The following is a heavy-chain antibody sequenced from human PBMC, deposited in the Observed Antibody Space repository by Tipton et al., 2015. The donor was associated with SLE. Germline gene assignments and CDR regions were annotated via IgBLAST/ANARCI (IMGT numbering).Heavy chain of an antibody. V-gene: IGHV4-59*11. Sequence: LRLSCTVSGVSISDHYWTWIRQPPGKGLEWLAYVFYSGSSNFNRAHYNPSLMGRVTISVDTSKNQFSLHLTSVTSADTAVYYCATYFNDATGYQSVDDWGQGALVTVSS. CDR3: ATYFNDATGYQSVDD. CDR1: GVSISDHY. CDR2: VFYSGSS. D-gene: IGHD3-9*01. J-gene: IGHJ4*02.